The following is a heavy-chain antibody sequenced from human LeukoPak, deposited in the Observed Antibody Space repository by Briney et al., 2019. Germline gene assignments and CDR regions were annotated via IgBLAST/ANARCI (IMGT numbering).Heavy chain of an antibody. Sequence: PGGSLRLSCAASGFTFSSYAMSWVRQAPGKGLEWVSAISGSGGSTYYADSVEGRFTISRDNSKNTLYLQMNSLRAEDTAVYYCAKETDVDTAMAQFDYWGQGTLVTVSS. CDR1: GFTFSSYA. J-gene: IGHJ4*02. CDR3: AKETDVDTAMAQFDY. D-gene: IGHD5-18*01. CDR2: ISGSGGST. V-gene: IGHV3-23*01.